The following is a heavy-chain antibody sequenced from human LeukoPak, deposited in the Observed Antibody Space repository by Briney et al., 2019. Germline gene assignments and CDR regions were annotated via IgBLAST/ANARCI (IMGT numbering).Heavy chain of an antibody. J-gene: IGHJ4*02. CDR2: ISGSGGST. V-gene: IGHV3-23*01. D-gene: IGHD3-10*01. Sequence: GGSLRLSCAVSGLNVDFNYISWVRQAPGKGLEWVSAISGSGGSTYYADSVKGRFTISRDNSKNTLYLQMNSLRAEDTAVYYCARRAYYYGSGSSPFDYWGQGTLVTVSS. CDR1: GLNVDFNY. CDR3: ARRAYYYGSGSSPFDY.